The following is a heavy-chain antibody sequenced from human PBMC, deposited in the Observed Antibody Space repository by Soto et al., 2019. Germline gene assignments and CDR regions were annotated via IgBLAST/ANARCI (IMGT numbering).Heavy chain of an antibody. CDR3: AKEAGYCSSTSCYLPDY. D-gene: IGHD2-2*03. J-gene: IGHJ4*02. Sequence: QVQLVESGGGVVQPGRSLRLSCAASGFTFSSYGMHWVRQAPGKGLEWVAVISYDGSNKYYADSVKGRFTISRDNSKNTLYLQMNSLRAEDTAVYYCAKEAGYCSSTSCYLPDYWGQGTLVTVSS. CDR2: ISYDGSNK. V-gene: IGHV3-30*18. CDR1: GFTFSSYG.